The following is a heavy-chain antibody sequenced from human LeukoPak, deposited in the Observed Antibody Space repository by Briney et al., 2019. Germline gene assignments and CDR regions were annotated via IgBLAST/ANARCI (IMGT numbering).Heavy chain of an antibody. D-gene: IGHD6-19*01. CDR3: ARATYSSGWLKRTDYYYYGMDV. Sequence: HPGRSLRLSCAASGFTFSSYAMHWVRQAPGKGLEWVAVISYDGSNKYYADSVKGRFTISRDSSKNTLYLQMNSLRAGDTAVYYCARATYSSGWLKRTDYYYYGMDVWGQGTTVTVSS. J-gene: IGHJ6*02. CDR2: ISYDGSNK. V-gene: IGHV3-30*04. CDR1: GFTFSSYA.